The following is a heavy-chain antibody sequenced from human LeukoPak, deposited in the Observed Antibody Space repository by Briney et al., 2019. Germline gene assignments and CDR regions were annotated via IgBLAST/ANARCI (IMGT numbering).Heavy chain of an antibody. J-gene: IGHJ4*02. CDR3: ATVQLWLNFDY. CDR2: INPNSGGT. V-gene: IGHV1-2*02. CDR1: GYTFTGYY. D-gene: IGHD5-18*01. Sequence: GASVKVSCKASGYTFTGYYMHWVRQAPGQGLEWMGWINPNSGGTNYAQKFQGRVTMTEDTSTDTAYMELSSLRSEDTAVYYCATVQLWLNFDYWGQGTLVTVSS.